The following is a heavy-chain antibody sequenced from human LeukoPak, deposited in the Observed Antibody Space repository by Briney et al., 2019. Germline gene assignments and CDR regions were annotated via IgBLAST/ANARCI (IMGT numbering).Heavy chain of an antibody. J-gene: IGHJ4*02. CDR1: GFSLSTSGVG. CDR3: AHIGGPNYDFWSGYQPFDY. CDR2: IYWNDDK. D-gene: IGHD3-3*01. V-gene: IGHV2-5*01. Sequence: KESGPTLVKPTQTLTLTCTFSGFSLSTSGVGVGWIRQPPGKALEWLALIYWNDDKRYSPSLKSRLTITKDTSKNQVVLTMTNMDPVDTATYYCAHIGGPNYDFWSGYQPFDYWGQGTLVTVSS.